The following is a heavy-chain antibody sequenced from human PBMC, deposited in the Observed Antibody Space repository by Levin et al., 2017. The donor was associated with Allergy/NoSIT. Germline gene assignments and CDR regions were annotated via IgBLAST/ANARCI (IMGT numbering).Heavy chain of an antibody. V-gene: IGHV4-39*01. D-gene: IGHD3-10*01. CDR1: GGSITSNSYY. Sequence: SETLSLTCTVSGGSITSNSYYWGWIHQPPGKGLEWIGNIDHRGGTYYNPSLKSRVTMSVDTSKNRFSLKLTSVTAADSAVYYCASYTYLYTSGSYFYDYWGQGTLVTVSS. J-gene: IGHJ4*02. CDR2: IDHRGGT. CDR3: ASYTYLYTSGSYFYDY.